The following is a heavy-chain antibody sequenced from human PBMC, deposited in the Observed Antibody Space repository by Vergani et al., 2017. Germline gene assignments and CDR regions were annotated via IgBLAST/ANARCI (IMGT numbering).Heavy chain of an antibody. J-gene: IGHJ6*03. CDR3: ARGRYCSSTSCYRPGDDYYYYMDV. CDR2: INHSGST. V-gene: IGHV4-34*01. D-gene: IGHD2-2*02. CDR1: GGSFSGYY. Sequence: QVQLQQWGAGLLKPSETLSLTCAVYGGSFSGYYWSWIRQPPGKGLEWIGEINHSGSTNYNPSLKSRVTISVDTSKNQFSLKLSSVTAADTAVYYCARGRYCSSTSCYRPGDDYYYYMDVWGKGP.